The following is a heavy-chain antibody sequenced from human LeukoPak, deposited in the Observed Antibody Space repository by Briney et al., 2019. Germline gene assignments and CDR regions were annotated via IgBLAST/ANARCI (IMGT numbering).Heavy chain of an antibody. J-gene: IGHJ4*02. CDR2: ISGSGGST. CDR1: GFTVSSNY. Sequence: GGSLRLSCAASGFTVSSNYMSWVRQAPGKGLEWVSAISGSGGSTYYADSVKGRFTISRDNSKNTLYLQMNSLRAEDTAVYYCAKCGAYYYDSSGYPFHWGQGTLVTVSS. V-gene: IGHV3-23*01. D-gene: IGHD3-22*01. CDR3: AKCGAYYYDSSGYPFH.